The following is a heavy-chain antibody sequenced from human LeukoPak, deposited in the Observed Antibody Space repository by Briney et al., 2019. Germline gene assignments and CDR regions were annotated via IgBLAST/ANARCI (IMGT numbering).Heavy chain of an antibody. Sequence: ASVKVSFKASGYTFTAYYIHWVRQAPGQGLEWMGWINPNSGGTNYAQKFQGRVTMTRDTSISTAYMELSRLRSDDTAVYFRARRCDTSSYYTYYFDYWGQGTLVTVSS. CDR3: ARRCDTSSYYTYYFDY. D-gene: IGHD3-22*01. J-gene: IGHJ4*02. CDR2: INPNSGGT. CDR1: GYTFTAYY. V-gene: IGHV1-2*02.